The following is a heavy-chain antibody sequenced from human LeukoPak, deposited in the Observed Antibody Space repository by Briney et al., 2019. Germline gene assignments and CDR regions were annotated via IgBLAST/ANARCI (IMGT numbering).Heavy chain of an antibody. Sequence: SETLSLTCTVSGGSISSYYRSWIRQPPGKGLEWIGYIYYSGSTNYNPSLKSRVTISVDTSKNQFSLKLSSVTAADTAVYYCARLKATVSIHAYFDSWGQGTLVTVSS. CDR3: ARLKATVSIHAYFDS. V-gene: IGHV4-59*01. D-gene: IGHD4-17*01. CDR1: GGSISSYY. CDR2: IYYSGST. J-gene: IGHJ4*02.